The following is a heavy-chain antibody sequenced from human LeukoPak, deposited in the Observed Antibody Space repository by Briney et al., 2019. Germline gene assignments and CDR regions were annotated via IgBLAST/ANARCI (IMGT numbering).Heavy chain of an antibody. V-gene: IGHV3-23*01. Sequence: PGGSLRLSCVASGFTFSNYAMNSVRQAPGKGLEGVSVSGSGGPTYYVHSVKGRVTISRDNSKNPLYLQMNSLRAEGTAIYYCAKKEGGTYSSWYMDVWGKGTTVTVSS. J-gene: IGHJ6*03. CDR2: SGSGGPT. D-gene: IGHD2-15*01. CDR3: AKKEGGTYSSWYMDV. CDR1: GFTFSNYA.